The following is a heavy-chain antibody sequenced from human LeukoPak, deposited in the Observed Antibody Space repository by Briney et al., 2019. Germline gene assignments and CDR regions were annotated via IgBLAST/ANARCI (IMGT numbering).Heavy chain of an antibody. J-gene: IGHJ4*02. V-gene: IGHV4-31*03. CDR1: GVSINSDTSF. Sequence: SQTLSLTCTVSGVSINSDTSFWSWIRQQPEQGLEWIGFISHSGSTYSNPSLQRRAAISVDTSRNQFSLELTSVTAADTAVYYCARGTTFDGGPYKSLDTFDRWGQGTLVTVSS. CDR2: ISHSGST. D-gene: IGHD5-24*01. CDR3: ARGTTFDGGPYKSLDTFDR.